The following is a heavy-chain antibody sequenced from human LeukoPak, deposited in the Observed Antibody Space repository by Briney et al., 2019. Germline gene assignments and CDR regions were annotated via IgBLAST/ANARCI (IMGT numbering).Heavy chain of an antibody. J-gene: IGHJ3*02. CDR3: ARFWSGYYFAFDI. Sequence: PSETLSLTCIVSGGSISSISSNNYHWGWIRQPPGKGLEWIGSIYYSGSTYYNPSLKSRVTISVDTSKNQFSLKLSSVTAADTAVYYCARFWSGYYFAFDIWGQGTMVTVSS. CDR2: IYYSGST. D-gene: IGHD3-3*01. CDR1: GGSISSISSNNYH. V-gene: IGHV4-39*07.